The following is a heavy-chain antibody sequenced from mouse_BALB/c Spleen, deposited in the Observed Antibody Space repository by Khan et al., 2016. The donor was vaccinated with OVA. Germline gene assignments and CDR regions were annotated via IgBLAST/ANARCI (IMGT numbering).Heavy chain of an antibody. D-gene: IGHD2-1*01. J-gene: IGHJ2*01. CDR1: GFSLTSYG. Sequence: QVRLQQSGPGLVAPSQSLSITCTVSGFSLTSYGVHWVRQPPGKGLEWLGVIWAGGSTNYNSALMSRLSISRDNSKSQVFLKMNSLQTDDTAMYYCARGDYGNLYYFDYWGKGTTLTVSS. CDR2: IWAGGST. V-gene: IGHV2-9*02. CDR3: ARGDYGNLYYFDY.